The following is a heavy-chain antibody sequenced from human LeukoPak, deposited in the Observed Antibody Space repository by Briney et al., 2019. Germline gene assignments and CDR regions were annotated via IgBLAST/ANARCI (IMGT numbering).Heavy chain of an antibody. D-gene: IGHD3-10*01. CDR1: GFTFSSYG. CDR3: ATVAMVRGSSGY. J-gene: IGHJ4*02. Sequence: GGSLRLSCAASGFTFSSYGMHWVRQAPGKGLEWVANIKPDGTEKYYVDSVKGRFTISRDNPNNSLFLQMNSLRDDDTAIYYCATVAMVRGSSGYWGQGTLVTVSS. CDR2: IKPDGTEK. V-gene: IGHV3-7*01.